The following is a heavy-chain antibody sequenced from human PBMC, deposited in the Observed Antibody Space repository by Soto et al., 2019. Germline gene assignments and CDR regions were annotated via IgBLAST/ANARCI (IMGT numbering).Heavy chain of an antibody. CDR2: ISFDGGNQ. J-gene: IGHJ6*02. Sequence: GGSLRLSCVVSGFTFRSYGMHWVRQAPGKGLEWVAVISFDGGNQYYADSVKGRFTISRDNSKNTLYLQMNTLRTEDTAVYYCARNERYCTSTTCPPYYGMDVWGQGTKVTVYS. V-gene: IGHV3-30*03. CDR1: GFTFRSYG. D-gene: IGHD2-2*01. CDR3: ARNERYCTSTTCPPYYGMDV.